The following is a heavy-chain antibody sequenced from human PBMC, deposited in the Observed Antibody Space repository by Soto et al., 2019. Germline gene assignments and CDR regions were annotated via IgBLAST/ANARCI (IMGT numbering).Heavy chain of an antibody. J-gene: IGHJ6*02. CDR1: GFTLDTYA. V-gene: IGHV3-30-3*01. CDR3: ARALNSNYHLMDV. Sequence: GGSLRLSCAASGFTLDTYAMNWVRQAPGKGLEWVTVISYDGNNIYYAESVKGRFTISRDNSKNTLYLQMNSLRAEDTAVYYCARALNSNYHLMDVWGQGTTVTVSS. CDR2: ISYDGNNI. D-gene: IGHD4-4*01.